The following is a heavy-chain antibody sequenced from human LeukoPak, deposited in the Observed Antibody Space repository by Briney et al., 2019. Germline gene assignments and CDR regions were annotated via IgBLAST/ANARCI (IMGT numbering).Heavy chain of an antibody. CDR2: IDWDNDK. J-gene: IGHJ4*02. V-gene: IGHV2-70*12. D-gene: IGHD3-22*01. CDR3: AHTTYYYDSSGYGY. CDR1: GFSLSTGGMC. Sequence: SGPTLVNPTQTLTLTCTFSGFSLSTGGMCVSWIRQPPGKALEWLARIDWDNDKYYSTSLKTRLTISKDTSKNQVVLTMTNMDPVDTATYYCAHTTYYYDSSGYGYWGQGTLVTVSS.